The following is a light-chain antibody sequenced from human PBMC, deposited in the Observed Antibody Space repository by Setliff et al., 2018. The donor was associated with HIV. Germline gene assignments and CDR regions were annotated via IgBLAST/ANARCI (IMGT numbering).Light chain of an antibody. CDR2: YDS. V-gene: IGLV3-21*04. J-gene: IGLJ1*01. CDR1: NIGSKS. CDR3: QVWDSSSGLYV. Sequence: SHELTQPPSVSVAPGKTARITCGGNNIGSKSVHWYQQKPGQAPVLVIYYDSDRPSGIPERFSGSNSGNTATLTITRVEAGEEADYYCQVWDSSSGLYVFGTGTKVTVL.